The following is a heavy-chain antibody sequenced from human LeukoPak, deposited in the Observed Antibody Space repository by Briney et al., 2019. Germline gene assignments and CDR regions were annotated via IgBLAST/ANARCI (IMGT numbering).Heavy chain of an antibody. J-gene: IGHJ6*02. CDR2: INPTSHKI. CDR1: ELDFSSYS. Sequence: GGSLRLSCVASELDFSSYSMNWVRQAPGKGLEWLLHINPTSHKIYYADSVKGRFTISRDNAKNSLYLQMRSLRDEDTAVYYCTSTIGDVWGQGTTVAVSS. V-gene: IGHV3-48*02. CDR3: TSTIGDV.